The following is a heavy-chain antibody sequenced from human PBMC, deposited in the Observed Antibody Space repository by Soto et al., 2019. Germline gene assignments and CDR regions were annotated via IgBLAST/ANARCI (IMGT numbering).Heavy chain of an antibody. Sequence: QVQLVESGGGVVQPGRSLRLSCAASGFTFSSYGMHWVRQAPGKGLEWVAVIWYDGSNKYYADSVKGRFTISRDNSKNTLYLQMNSLRAEDTAVYYCARETYYYGSGSYYNGLGYWGQGTLVTVSS. J-gene: IGHJ4*02. CDR2: IWYDGSNK. CDR3: ARETYYYGSGSYYNGLGY. CDR1: GFTFSSYG. D-gene: IGHD3-10*01. V-gene: IGHV3-33*01.